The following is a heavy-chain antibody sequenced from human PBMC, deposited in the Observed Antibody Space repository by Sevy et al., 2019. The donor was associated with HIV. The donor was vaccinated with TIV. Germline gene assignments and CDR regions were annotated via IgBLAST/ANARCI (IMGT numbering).Heavy chain of an antibody. D-gene: IGHD5-18*01. CDR3: VGEGVGGYSYSLDC. Sequence: GGSLRLSCAASGFSFSVYWMSWVRQAPGKGLEWVATLKKDGSEKYYVDPVKGRFTISRDNAKNSLYLQMNSLRAEDTAVYYCVGEGVGGYSYSLDCWGQGTLVTVSS. CDR1: GFSFSVYW. J-gene: IGHJ4*02. V-gene: IGHV3-7*01. CDR2: LKKDGSEK.